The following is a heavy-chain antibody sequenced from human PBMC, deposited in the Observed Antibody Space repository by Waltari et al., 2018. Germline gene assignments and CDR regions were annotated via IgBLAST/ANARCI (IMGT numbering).Heavy chain of an antibody. Sequence: EVQLVESGGGLVKPGGSQRLSCAASGFTFSTYSMNWVRQAPGKGLGWVSSISSSIIYIYYADSWKGRFTISRDNAKNSLSLQMNSQRAEDTAVYYCARAHSYGSSDYYYMDVWGNGTTVTVSS. V-gene: IGHV3-21*02. J-gene: IGHJ6*03. D-gene: IGHD5-18*01. CDR3: ARAHSYGSSDYYYMDV. CDR2: ISSSIIYI. CDR1: GFTFSTYS.